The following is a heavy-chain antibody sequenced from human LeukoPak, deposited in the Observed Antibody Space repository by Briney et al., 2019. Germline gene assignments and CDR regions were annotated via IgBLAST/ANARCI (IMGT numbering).Heavy chain of an antibody. J-gene: IGHJ4*02. CDR2: IRSKAYGGTT. CDR3: SRGGGSSAWYRNY. Sequence: GGSLRLSCTASGFTFGDYAMSWVRQAPGKGLEWVGFIRSKAYGGTTEYAASVKGKFTISRDDSKSIAYLQMNSLKTEDTAVYYCSRGGGSSAWYRNYWGQETLVTVS. V-gene: IGHV3-49*04. D-gene: IGHD6-19*01. CDR1: GFTFGDYA.